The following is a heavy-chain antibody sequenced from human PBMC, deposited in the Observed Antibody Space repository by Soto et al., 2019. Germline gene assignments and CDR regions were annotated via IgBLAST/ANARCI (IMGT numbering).Heavy chain of an antibody. Sequence: GGSLRLSCVASGLTFGNYAMSWVRQAPEKGLEWVAGIGYSGSQKDYADSVKGRFIISRDNSKNTLYLQMNSLRAEDTAVYYCASNYYYDSSGYPPFDYWGQGTLVTVSS. D-gene: IGHD3-22*01. V-gene: IGHV3-30*04. J-gene: IGHJ4*02. CDR1: GLTFGNYA. CDR3: ASNYYYDSSGYPPFDY. CDR2: IGYSGSQK.